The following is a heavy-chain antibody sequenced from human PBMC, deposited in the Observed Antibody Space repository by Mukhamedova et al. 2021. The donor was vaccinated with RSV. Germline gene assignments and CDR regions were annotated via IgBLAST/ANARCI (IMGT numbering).Heavy chain of an antibody. CDR3: ARPVETAIDY. Sequence: IGWVRQTPGKGLEWMGIIYPGDSDTRYSPSFQGQVTISADKSISTASLQWSSLKASDTAMYYCARPVETAIDYWGQGTLVTVSS. J-gene: IGHJ4*02. CDR2: IYPGDSDT. D-gene: IGHD5-18*01. V-gene: IGHV5-51*01.